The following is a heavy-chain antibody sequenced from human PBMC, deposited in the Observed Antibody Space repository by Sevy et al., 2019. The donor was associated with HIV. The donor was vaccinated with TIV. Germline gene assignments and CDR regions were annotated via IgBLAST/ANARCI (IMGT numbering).Heavy chain of an antibody. D-gene: IGHD3-10*01. CDR3: TTVLITMVRGVIIGYYYYYYMDV. Sequence: GGSLRLSCAASGFTFSNAWMSWVRQAPGKGLEWVGRIKSKTDGGTTDYAAPVKGRFTISRDDSKNTLYLQMNSLKTEDTAVYYCTTVLITMVRGVIIGYYYYYYMDVWGKGTTVTVSS. V-gene: IGHV3-15*01. CDR2: IKSKTDGGTT. CDR1: GFTFSNAW. J-gene: IGHJ6*03.